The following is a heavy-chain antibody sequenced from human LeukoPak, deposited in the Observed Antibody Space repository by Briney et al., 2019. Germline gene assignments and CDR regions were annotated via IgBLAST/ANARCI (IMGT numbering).Heavy chain of an antibody. V-gene: IGHV4-4*07. J-gene: IGHJ3*02. Sequence: SETLSLTCTVSGGSISSYYWSWIRQPAGKGLEWIGRIYTSGSTNYNPSLKSRVTMSVDTSKNQFSLKLSSVTAADTAVYYCARDLPYDSSGYYYSSNAFDIWGQGTMVTVSS. CDR3: ARDLPYDSSGYYYSSNAFDI. CDR1: GGSISSYY. CDR2: IYTSGST. D-gene: IGHD3-22*01.